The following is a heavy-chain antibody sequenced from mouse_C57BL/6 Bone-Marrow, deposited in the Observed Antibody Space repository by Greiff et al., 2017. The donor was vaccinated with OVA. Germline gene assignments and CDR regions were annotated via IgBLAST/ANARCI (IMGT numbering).Heavy chain of an antibody. CDR3: ARRTEGCAY. CDR2: IDPSDSYT. J-gene: IGHJ3*01. Sequence: QVQLQQPGAELVMPGASVKLSCKASGYTFTSYWMHWVKQRPGQGLEWIGEIDPSDSYTNYNQKFKGKSTLTVDKSSSTAYMQLSSLTSEDSAVYYCARRTEGCAYWGQGTLVTVSA. CDR1: GYTFTSYW. V-gene: IGHV1-69*01.